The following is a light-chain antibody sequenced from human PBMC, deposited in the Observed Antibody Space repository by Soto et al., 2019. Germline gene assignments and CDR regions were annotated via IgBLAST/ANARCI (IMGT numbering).Light chain of an antibody. CDR1: QNVSSN. V-gene: IGKV3-15*01. CDR2: GAS. CDR3: QQYTNWPPWT. J-gene: IGKJ1*01. Sequence: EIVMTQSPATLSVSPGERATLSYRASQNVSSNLARYQQKPGQAPRLLIYGASTRATGIPARFSGSGSGTAFTLTISSLQSEDFEVYYCQQYTNWPPWTFGQGTKVEIK.